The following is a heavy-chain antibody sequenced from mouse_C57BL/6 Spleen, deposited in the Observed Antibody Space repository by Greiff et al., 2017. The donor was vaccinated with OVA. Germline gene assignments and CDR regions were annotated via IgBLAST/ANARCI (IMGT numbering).Heavy chain of an antibody. J-gene: IGHJ2*01. D-gene: IGHD1-1*01. CDR1: GFNIKDDY. CDR2: IDPENGDT. Sequence: VQLQQSGAELVRPGASVKLSCTASGFNIKDDYMHWVKQRPEQGLEWIGWIDPENGDTAYASKFQGKATITADTSSNKAYLELSSLTSEDTAVYYGTIVYGYWGQGTTLTVSS. V-gene: IGHV14-4*01. CDR3: TIVYGY.